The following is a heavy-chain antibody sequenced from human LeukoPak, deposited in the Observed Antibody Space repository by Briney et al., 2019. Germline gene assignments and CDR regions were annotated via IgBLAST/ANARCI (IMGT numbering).Heavy chain of an antibody. D-gene: IGHD6-13*01. CDR1: GVSFSGYF. Sequence: SETLSLTCTVYGVSFSGYFWSWVRQPPGKGLEWIGDVKDTGSTNYNPSLKGRVTISLDTSKNQFSLKLSPVTAADTAVYYCARDKYSSSWLFGMDVWGQGTTVTVSS. CDR3: ARDKYSSSWLFGMDV. V-gene: IGHV4-34*01. J-gene: IGHJ6*02. CDR2: VKDTGST.